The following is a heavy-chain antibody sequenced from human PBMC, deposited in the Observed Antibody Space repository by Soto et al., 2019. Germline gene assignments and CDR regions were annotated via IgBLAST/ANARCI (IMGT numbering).Heavy chain of an antibody. D-gene: IGHD6-19*01. CDR2: IYGGGST. Sequence: EVQLVESGGDLVQPGGSLRLSCSVSGFSVSSYYMHGVRQAPGKGLEWVSLIYGGGSTSYAASVTGRFTISRDNSKNPRYLQMNTLRADDTALYYCARSSGWNGFDYWGQGNRVTVFS. J-gene: IGHJ4*02. CDR1: GFSVSSYY. CDR3: ARSSGWNGFDY. V-gene: IGHV3-66*01.